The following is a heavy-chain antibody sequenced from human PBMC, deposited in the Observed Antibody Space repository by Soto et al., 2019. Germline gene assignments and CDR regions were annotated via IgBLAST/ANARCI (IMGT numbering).Heavy chain of an antibody. V-gene: IGHV4-39*01. CDR2: IFYSGST. D-gene: IGHD2-15*01. CDR3: ATAMGGESGGYFHH. J-gene: IGHJ1*01. Sequence: ASETLSLTCSVSGGSISSSSFHWGWIRQPPGKGLECIGNIFYSGSTYYNPSLKSRVTISVDTSKNQFSLKLSSVTAADTAVYYCATAMGGESGGYFHHWGQGTLVTVSS. CDR1: GGSISSSSFH.